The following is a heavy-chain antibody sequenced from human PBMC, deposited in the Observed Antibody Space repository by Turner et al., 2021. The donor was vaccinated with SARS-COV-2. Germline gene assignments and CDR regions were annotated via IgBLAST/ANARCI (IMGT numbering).Heavy chain of an antibody. CDR2: ISHIIGTE. D-gene: IGHD3-10*01. CDR1: ACTFSSYP. J-gene: IGHJ4*02. CDR3: ARDVGKSGYGESPYFDD. V-gene: IGHV1-69*06. Sequence: QVQLVQSGAAVKQPGSSVTVSFKASACTFSSYPISWVRQPPGQGVEGMGGISHIIGTENHAQKLQGRGTITADKYTNKAYMELSSLRAEDTAVYYCARDVGKSGYGESPYFDDWGQGTLVTVSS.